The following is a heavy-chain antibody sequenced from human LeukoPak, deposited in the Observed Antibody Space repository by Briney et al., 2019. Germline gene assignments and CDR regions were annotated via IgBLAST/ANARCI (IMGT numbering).Heavy chain of an antibody. CDR1: GFTFSSYA. CDR2: ISSTTSYI. Sequence: PGGSLRLSCTTSGFTFSSYAMHWVRQAPGKGLEWVSSISSTTSYIYYADSVKGRFTISRDNAKNSLYLQMNSLRAEDTAVYYCAKTSMVKNFDYWGQGTLVTASS. CDR3: AKTSMVKNFDY. D-gene: IGHD5-18*01. J-gene: IGHJ4*02. V-gene: IGHV3-21*01.